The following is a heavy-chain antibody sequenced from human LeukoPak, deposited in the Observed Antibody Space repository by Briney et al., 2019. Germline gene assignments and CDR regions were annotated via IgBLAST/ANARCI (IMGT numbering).Heavy chain of an antibody. CDR2: ISGSGGTT. CDR1: GFTFSTYA. V-gene: IGHV3-23*01. D-gene: IGHD2-15*01. CDR3: AKSIGGVVVVAADY. J-gene: IGHJ4*02. Sequence: GGSLRLSCAASGFTFSTYAMTWVRQAPGKGLEWVSVISGSGGTTYYADSVKGRFTLSRDNSKNTVFLQMNSLSAEDTAVYYCAKSIGGVVVVAADYWGQGTLVTVSS.